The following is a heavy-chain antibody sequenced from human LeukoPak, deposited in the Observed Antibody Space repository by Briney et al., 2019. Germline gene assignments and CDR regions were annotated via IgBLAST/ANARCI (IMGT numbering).Heavy chain of an antibody. CDR3: ATSTTVTTAFDY. CDR2: INHSGST. J-gene: IGHJ4*02. D-gene: IGHD4-17*01. Sequence: SGTPFLTVAGYGGAFSGYYWGWIRQPPGKGLGWIGEINHSGSTNYNPSLKSRVTISVDTSKSQFSLKLSSVTAADTAVYYCATSTTVTTAFDYWGQGTLVTVSS. V-gene: IGHV4-34*09. CDR1: GGAFSGYY.